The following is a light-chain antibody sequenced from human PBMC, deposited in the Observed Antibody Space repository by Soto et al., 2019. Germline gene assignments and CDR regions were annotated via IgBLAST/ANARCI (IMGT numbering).Light chain of an antibody. CDR3: QQYNSNPLT. CDR2: KTS. Sequence: DFQMTQSPSTLSASVGDRVTITCRASQSFSTWLAWYQQKPGKAPNLLIYKTSILESGVPSRFSGSGSGTEFTLNISSLQPDDFATYYCQQYNSNPLTFGGGTKVEIK. J-gene: IGKJ4*01. CDR1: QSFSTW. V-gene: IGKV1-5*03.